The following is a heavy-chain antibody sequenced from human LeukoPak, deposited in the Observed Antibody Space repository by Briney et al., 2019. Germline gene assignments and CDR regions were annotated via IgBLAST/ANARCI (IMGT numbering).Heavy chain of an antibody. D-gene: IGHD3-22*01. CDR3: ASQGSSGYSPFDY. V-gene: IGHV4-38-2*01. CDR1: GYSISSGYY. Sequence: PSETLSLTCAVSGYSISSGYYWGWIRQPPGKGLEWIGSIYHSGSTYYNPSLKSRVTISVDTSKNQFSLKLSSVTAADTAVHYCASQGSSGYSPFDYWGQGTLVTVSS. J-gene: IGHJ4*02. CDR2: IYHSGST.